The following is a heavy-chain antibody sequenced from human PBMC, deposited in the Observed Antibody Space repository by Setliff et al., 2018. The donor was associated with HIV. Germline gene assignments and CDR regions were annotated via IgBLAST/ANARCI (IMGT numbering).Heavy chain of an antibody. CDR2: IYFTGSS. CDR1: GGSISTYF. J-gene: IGHJ3*01. V-gene: IGHV4-59*01. D-gene: IGHD4-17*01. CDR3: ARVQMAYAAFDV. Sequence: SETLSLTCTVSGGSISTYFWSWIRQPPGKGLEWIGSIYFTGSSDNNPSLKSRVTLSVDTSKHQFSPKLSSVTAADTAVYYCARVQMAYAAFDVWGQGTMVTVSS.